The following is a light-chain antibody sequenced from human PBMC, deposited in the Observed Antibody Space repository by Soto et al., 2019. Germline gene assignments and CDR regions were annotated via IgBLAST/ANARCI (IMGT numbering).Light chain of an antibody. CDR1: QSVSSSY. V-gene: IGKV3-20*01. CDR2: GAS. Sequence: EIALTQSPGTLSLSPGERATLSCRASQSVSSSYLAWYQQKPGQAPRLLISGASSRAAGIPDRFSGSEAGTDFALTISRREPEDFAVYYCQQYGSPITFGPGNKVDIK. J-gene: IGKJ3*01. CDR3: QQYGSPIT.